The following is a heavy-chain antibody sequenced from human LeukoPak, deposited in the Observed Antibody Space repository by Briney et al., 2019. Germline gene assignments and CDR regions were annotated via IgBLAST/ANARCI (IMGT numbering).Heavy chain of an antibody. CDR3: AKDTGSRAVAGTPFDY. Sequence: GGSLRLSCAASGFTFSSYEMNWVRQAPGKGLEWVSYISSSGSTIYYADSVKGRFTISRDNAKNSLYLQMNSLRAEDTALYYCAKDTGSRAVAGTPFDYWGQGALVTVSS. D-gene: IGHD6-19*01. J-gene: IGHJ4*02. V-gene: IGHV3-48*03. CDR1: GFTFSSYE. CDR2: ISSSGSTI.